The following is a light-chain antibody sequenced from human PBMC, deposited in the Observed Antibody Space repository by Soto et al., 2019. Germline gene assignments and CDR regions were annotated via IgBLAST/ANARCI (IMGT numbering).Light chain of an antibody. V-gene: IGLV2-14*01. CDR1: SSDVGGYNY. CDR3: SSYTSSSTLV. J-gene: IGLJ2*01. Sequence: QSALTQPASVSGSPGQSITISCTGTSSDVGGYNYVSWYQQHPGKAPKLMIYDVSTRPSGVSNRFSGSKSGNTACLTISGLQAEDEADYYCSSYTSSSTLVFGGGTKLTVL. CDR2: DVS.